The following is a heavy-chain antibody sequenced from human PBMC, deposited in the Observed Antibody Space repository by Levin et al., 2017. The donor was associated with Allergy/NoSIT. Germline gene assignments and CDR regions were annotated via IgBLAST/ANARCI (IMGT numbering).Heavy chain of an antibody. CDR2: INHSGST. D-gene: IGHD3-10*01. CDR3: ARDRYYYGSGSYYKNPQNWFDP. CDR1: GGSFSGYY. J-gene: IGHJ5*02. Sequence: SETLSLTCAVYGGSFSGYYWSWIRQPPGKGLEWIGEINHSGSTNYNPSLKSRVTISVDTSKNQFSLKLSSVTAADTAVYYCARDRYYYGSGSYYKNPQNWFDPWGQGTLVTVSS. V-gene: IGHV4-34*01.